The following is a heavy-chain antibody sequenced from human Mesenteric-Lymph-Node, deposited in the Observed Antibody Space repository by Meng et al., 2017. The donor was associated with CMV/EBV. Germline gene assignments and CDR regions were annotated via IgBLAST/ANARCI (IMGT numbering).Heavy chain of an antibody. Sequence: SETLSLTCTVSGGYISSYYWAWIRQPPGKGLEWIGSIYHSGSTYYNPSLKSRVTISVDTSKNQFSLKLSSVTAADTAVYYCARDRGDMTTVTRADYWGQGTLVTVSS. CDR1: GGYISSYY. CDR3: ARDRGDMTTVTRADY. D-gene: IGHD4-11*01. J-gene: IGHJ4*02. CDR2: IYHSGST. V-gene: IGHV4-38-2*02.